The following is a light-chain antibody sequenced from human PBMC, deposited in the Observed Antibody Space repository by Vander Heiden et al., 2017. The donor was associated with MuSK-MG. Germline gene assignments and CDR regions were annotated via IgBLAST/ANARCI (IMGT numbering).Light chain of an antibody. CDR1: QSVSSN. CDR2: GAS. V-gene: IGKV3-15*01. Sequence: EIVMTQSPATLSVSPGERATLSCRASQSVSSNLAWYQQKPGQAPRLLIYGASTRATGIPARFSASGSGTEFTLTISGLQSEDFAVYYWLQDHNWRTFGQGTKVEIK. J-gene: IGKJ1*01. CDR3: LQDHNWRT.